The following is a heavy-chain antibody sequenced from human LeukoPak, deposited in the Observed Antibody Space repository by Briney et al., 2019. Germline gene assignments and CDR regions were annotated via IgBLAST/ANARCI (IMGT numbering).Heavy chain of an antibody. D-gene: IGHD2-2*01. V-gene: IGHV4-34*12. J-gene: IGHJ4*02. CDR2: IFNSGST. CDR1: GGSFSGYY. CDR3: ARQVVVVPAAMDY. Sequence: PSEILSLTCAVYGGSFSGYYWSWIRQPPGKGLEWIGTIFNSGSTHYNPSLKSRVTISVDTSKNQFSLKLSSVTAADTAVYYCARQVVVVPAAMDYWGQGTLVTVSS.